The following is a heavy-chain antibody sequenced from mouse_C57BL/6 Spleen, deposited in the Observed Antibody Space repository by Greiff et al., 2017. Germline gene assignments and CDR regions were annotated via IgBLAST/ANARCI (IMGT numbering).Heavy chain of an antibody. J-gene: IGHJ4*01. CDR2: SRNKANDYTT. V-gene: IGHV7-1*01. Sequence: EVNLVESGGGLVQSGRSLRLSCATSGFTFSDFYMEWVRQAPGKGLEWIAASRNKANDYTTEYSASVKGRFIVSRDTSQSILYLQMNALRAEDTAIYYCARVDGYFYAMDYWGQGTSVTVSS. D-gene: IGHD2-3*01. CDR1: GFTFSDFY. CDR3: ARVDGYFYAMDY.